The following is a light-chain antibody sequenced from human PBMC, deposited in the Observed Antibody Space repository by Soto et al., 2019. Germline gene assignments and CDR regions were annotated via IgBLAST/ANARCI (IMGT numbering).Light chain of an antibody. V-gene: IGKV1-5*01. Sequence: DIPMTQSPSILSASLGDRVIITCRASQSISSWLAWYQQKPGKAPKLLIYDASSLESGVPSRFSGSGSGTEFTLTISSLQPDDFATYYCQQYNSYAWTFGQGTKVEIK. CDR1: QSISSW. CDR3: QQYNSYAWT. J-gene: IGKJ1*01. CDR2: DAS.